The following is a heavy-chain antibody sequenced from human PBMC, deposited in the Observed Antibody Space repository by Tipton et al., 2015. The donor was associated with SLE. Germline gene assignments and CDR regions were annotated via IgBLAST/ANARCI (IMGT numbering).Heavy chain of an antibody. Sequence: TLSLTCTVSGGSISSYYWSWIRQPAGKGLEWIGRIYTSGSTNYNPSLKSRVTISVDTSKNQFPLKLSSVTAADTAVYYCARGQTQSWKFLEDWFDPWGQGTLVTVSS. CDR2: IYTSGST. CDR1: GGSISSYY. V-gene: IGHV4-4*07. CDR3: ARGQTQSWKFLEDWFDP. D-gene: IGHD3-3*01. J-gene: IGHJ5*02.